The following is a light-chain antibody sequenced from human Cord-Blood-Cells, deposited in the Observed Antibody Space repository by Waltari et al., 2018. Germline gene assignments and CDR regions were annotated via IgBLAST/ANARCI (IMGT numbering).Light chain of an antibody. CDR2: EGS. Sequence: QSALTQPASVSGSPGQSITISCTGTSSDVGSYNLVSWYQQHPGKAPKLMIYEGSKRASGVSKRFPGSKAGNTASPTILWRQGEDEGCYFLFSNAGSRVVRGRTKLTVL. CDR3: FSNAGSRV. V-gene: IGLV2-23*01. CDR1: SSDVGSYNL. J-gene: IGLJ3*02.